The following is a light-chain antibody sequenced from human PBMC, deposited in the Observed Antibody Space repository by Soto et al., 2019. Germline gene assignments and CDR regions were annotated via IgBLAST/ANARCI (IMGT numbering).Light chain of an antibody. J-gene: IGKJ1*01. Sequence: DIKMAQSPSTLSGYLRDRVTITCLASQTISSWLAWYQQKPGKAPKLLIYKASTLKSGVPSRFSGSGSGTEFTLTISSLQPDDFATYYCQHYNSYSEAFGQGTKVDIK. CDR2: KAS. V-gene: IGKV1-5*03. CDR1: QTISSW. CDR3: QHYNSYSEA.